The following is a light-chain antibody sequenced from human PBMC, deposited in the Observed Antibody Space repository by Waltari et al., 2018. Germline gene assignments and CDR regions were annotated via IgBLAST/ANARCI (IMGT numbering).Light chain of an antibody. CDR2: HAS. CDR3: QQYNNWPPLT. V-gene: IGKV3-15*01. Sequence: ETVMTQSPATLSVSPGESATLSFRATESVGPNLAWYLQKPGQPPRLLIYHASARATGVPNRFSGSGSGTEFTLTISSLQSEDFALYFCQQYNNWPPLTFGGGTKVEMK. J-gene: IGKJ4*01. CDR1: ESVGPN.